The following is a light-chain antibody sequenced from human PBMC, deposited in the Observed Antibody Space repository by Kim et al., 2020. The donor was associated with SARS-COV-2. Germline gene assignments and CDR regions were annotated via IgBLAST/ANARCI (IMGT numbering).Light chain of an antibody. V-gene: IGLV3-19*01. Sequence: ALGQTVRITCQGNNLRSYYATWYHQKPGQAPILVIYGKNNRPSGIPDRFSGSSSGNTASLTITGTQAGDEADYYCNSRDSNDNVVFGGGTQLTVL. CDR2: GKN. J-gene: IGLJ2*01. CDR1: NLRSYY. CDR3: NSRDSNDNVV.